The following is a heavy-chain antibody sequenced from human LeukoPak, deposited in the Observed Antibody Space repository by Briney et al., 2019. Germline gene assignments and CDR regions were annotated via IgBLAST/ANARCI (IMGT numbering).Heavy chain of an antibody. V-gene: IGHV1-24*01. CDR1: GYTLTELS. J-gene: IGHJ4*02. Sequence: ASVKVSCKVSGYTLTELSVHWVRQAPGKGREWMGGFDPGDGETIYAQKFQGRVTLTEDTSTDTAYMELSSLRSDDTAVYYCATGRSSGWYYFDYWGQGTLVTVSS. CDR3: ATGRSSGWYYFDY. D-gene: IGHD6-19*01. CDR2: FDPGDGET.